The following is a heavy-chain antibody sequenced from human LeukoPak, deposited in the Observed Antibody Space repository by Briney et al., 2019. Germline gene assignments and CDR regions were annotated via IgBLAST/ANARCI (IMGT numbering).Heavy chain of an antibody. V-gene: IGHV3-66*02. CDR3: ARICSNPSCQQDV. CDR1: GFFASSNY. Sequence: GGSLRLSCAASGFFASSNYMSWVRQAPGKGLEWVSVINGGDATSYVDSVRGRFTISRDSSKNTVYFQMNSLRPEDTAVYFCARICSNPSCQQDVWGKGTTVTVPS. D-gene: IGHD2-2*01. J-gene: IGHJ6*04. CDR2: INGGDAT.